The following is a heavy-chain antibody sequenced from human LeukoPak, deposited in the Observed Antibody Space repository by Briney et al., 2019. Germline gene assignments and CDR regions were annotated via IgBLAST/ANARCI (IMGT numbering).Heavy chain of an antibody. Sequence: MTGGSLRLSCAASGFTFSSYSMNWVRQAPGKGLEWVSSITSSSRYIYYADSVKGRFTISRDNAKNSLYLQMNYLRAEDTAVYYCARDPSYRGFDAFDIWGQGTMVTVSS. CDR3: ARDPSYRGFDAFDI. D-gene: IGHD1-26*01. CDR1: GFTFSSYS. CDR2: ITSSSRYI. V-gene: IGHV3-21*01. J-gene: IGHJ3*02.